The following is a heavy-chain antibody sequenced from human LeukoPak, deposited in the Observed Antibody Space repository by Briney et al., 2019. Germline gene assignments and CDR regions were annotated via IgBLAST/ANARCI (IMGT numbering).Heavy chain of an antibody. CDR3: AGLSRVVVPAASPYNWFDP. J-gene: IGHJ5*02. Sequence: ASVKVSCKASGYTFTSYAMNWVRQAPGQGLERMGWINTNTGNPTYAQGFTGRFVFSLDTSVSTAYLQISSLKAEDTAVYYCAGLSRVVVPAASPYNWFDPWGQGTLVTVSS. V-gene: IGHV7-4-1*02. CDR1: GYTFTSYA. CDR2: INTNTGNP. D-gene: IGHD2-2*01.